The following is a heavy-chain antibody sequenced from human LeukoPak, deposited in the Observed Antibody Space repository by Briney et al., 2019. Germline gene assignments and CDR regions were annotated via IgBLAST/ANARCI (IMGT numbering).Heavy chain of an antibody. CDR1: GGTFSSYA. J-gene: IGHJ5*02. D-gene: IGHD2-2*01. CDR3: ARVKRGYCSSTSCSSWFDP. V-gene: IGHV1-69*13. Sequence: SVKVSCEASGGTFSSYAISWVRQAPGQGLEWMGGIIPIFGTANYAQKFQGRVTITADESTSTAYMELSSLRSEDTAVYYCARVKRGYCSSTSCSSWFDPWGQGTLVTVSS. CDR2: IIPIFGTA.